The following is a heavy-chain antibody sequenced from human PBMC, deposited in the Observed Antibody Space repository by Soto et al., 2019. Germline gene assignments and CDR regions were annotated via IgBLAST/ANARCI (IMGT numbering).Heavy chain of an antibody. CDR1: GYTFTSYD. Sequence: QVRLVQSGAEVKKPGASVKVSCKASGYTFTSYDINWVRQATGQGLEWMGWMNPNSGNTGYAQKFQGRVTMTRNTSISTDYMELSSLRPEDTAVYYCARMAVVAADSFDYWGQGTLVTVSS. CDR2: MNPNSGNT. V-gene: IGHV1-8*01. J-gene: IGHJ4*02. D-gene: IGHD2-15*01. CDR3: ARMAVVAADSFDY.